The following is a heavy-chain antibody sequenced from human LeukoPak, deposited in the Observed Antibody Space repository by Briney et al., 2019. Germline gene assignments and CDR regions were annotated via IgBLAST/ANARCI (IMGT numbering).Heavy chain of an antibody. CDR3: ARYQNSFDY. V-gene: IGHV4-59*01. CDR1: GGSISSYY. J-gene: IGHJ4*02. CDR2: IYYSGST. Sequence: PSETLSLTCTVSGGSISSYYWSWVRQPPGKGLEWIGYIYYSGSTNYNPSLKSRVTISVDTSKNQFSLKLSSVTAADTAVYYCARYQNSFDYWGQGTLVTVSS.